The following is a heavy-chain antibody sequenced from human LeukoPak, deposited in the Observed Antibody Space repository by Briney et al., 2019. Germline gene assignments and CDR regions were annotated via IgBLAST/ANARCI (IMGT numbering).Heavy chain of an antibody. CDR2: IIPIFGTA. J-gene: IGHJ6*02. Sequence: ASVKVSCKASGGTFSSYAISWVRQAPGQGLEWMGGIIPIFGTANYAQKFQGRVTITADESTSTAYMELSSLRSEDTAVYYCARDSVGYVSGIPTAGMDVWGQGTTVTVSS. CDR3: ARDSVGYVSGIPTAGMDV. CDR1: GGTFSSYA. D-gene: IGHD3-10*01. V-gene: IGHV1-69*13.